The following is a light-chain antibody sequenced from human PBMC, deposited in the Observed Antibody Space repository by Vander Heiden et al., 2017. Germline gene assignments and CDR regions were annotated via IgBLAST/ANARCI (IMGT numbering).Light chain of an antibody. CDR1: QSISDY. CDR2: AAS. Sequence: IQMSQSPSYLSASVGDRVTITCRASQSISDYLNWYQQKPGKAPKVLIYAASTLQSGVPGRFSGNGSGTDFTLTISSLQPDDFATYYCQQSYSLFTFGQGTKLDIK. V-gene: IGKV1-39*01. J-gene: IGKJ2*01. CDR3: QQSYSLFT.